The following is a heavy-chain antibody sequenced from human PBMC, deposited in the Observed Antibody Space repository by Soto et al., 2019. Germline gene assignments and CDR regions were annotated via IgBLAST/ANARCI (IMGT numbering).Heavy chain of an antibody. CDR1: AGSISRSNYY. Sequence: QLQLQESGPGLVKPSETLSLTCTVSAGSISRSNYYWGWIRQPPGKGLEWIGSMYSSGNTYYNASRNSRVTISVDASKNQFSLKLTSVTAADTAVYYCARQAYDSSGYYYGAWGQGTLVTVSS. V-gene: IGHV4-39*01. D-gene: IGHD3-22*01. J-gene: IGHJ5*02. CDR2: MYSSGNT. CDR3: ARQAYDSSGYYYGA.